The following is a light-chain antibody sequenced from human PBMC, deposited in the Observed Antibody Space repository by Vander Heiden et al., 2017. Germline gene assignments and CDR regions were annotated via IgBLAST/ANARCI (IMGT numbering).Light chain of an antibody. CDR1: QDIRTY. CDR3: QKYDSAPLT. CDR2: AAS. J-gene: IGKJ4*01. V-gene: IGKV1-27*01. Sequence: DIQMSPSPSALSASVGDRVTMTCRASQDIRTYLAWYQQKPGKVPKLLIYAASNLQSGVPARFSGSGSGTDFALTISRLQPEDVAAYYCQKYDSAPLTFGGGTKVEIK.